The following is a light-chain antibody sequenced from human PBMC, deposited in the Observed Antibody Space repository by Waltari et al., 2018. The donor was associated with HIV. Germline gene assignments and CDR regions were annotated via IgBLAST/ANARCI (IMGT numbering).Light chain of an antibody. J-gene: IGLJ2*01. V-gene: IGLV2-23*02. CDR3: CSYAGSSTLV. Sequence: QSALTQPASVSGSPGQSITISCTGTSSDVGGYNYVSWYLQHPGKAPKLMFYDVSKRPSGVSNRFPGSKSGNTASLTISGLQAEDEADYYCCSYAGSSTLVFGGGTKLTVL. CDR2: DVS. CDR1: SSDVGGYNY.